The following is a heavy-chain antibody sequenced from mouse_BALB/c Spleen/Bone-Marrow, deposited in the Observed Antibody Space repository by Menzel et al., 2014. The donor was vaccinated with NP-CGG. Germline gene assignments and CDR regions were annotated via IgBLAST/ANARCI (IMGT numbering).Heavy chain of an antibody. V-gene: IGHV1S81*02. CDR2: INASNGDT. CDR3: TREGAY. J-gene: IGHJ3*01. CDR1: GYTFNSYY. Sequence: QVQLQQSGAELVKPGASVKLSCKASGYTFNSYYMYWVKERPGQGPEWIGEINASNGDTNFNEKFKSKATITVDKSSSTAYMQLSSLTSEDSAVYYCTREGAYWGQGTLVTVSA.